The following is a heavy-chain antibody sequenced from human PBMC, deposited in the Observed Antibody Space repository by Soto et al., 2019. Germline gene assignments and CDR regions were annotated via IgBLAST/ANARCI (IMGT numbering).Heavy chain of an antibody. CDR3: ARAGGTTVTGLWHFDS. CDR1: GFSFGSYW. D-gene: IGHD4-17*01. Sequence: VQLVQSGGGLVQPGGSLRLSCAASGFSFGSYWMHWVRQPPGKGLEWLAAIWYDGTQKYYADSVKGRFIISRDNSKKTLYLEMNSLRAEDTAVYYCARAGGTTVTGLWHFDSWGQGTLVTVSS. V-gene: IGHV3-33*08. J-gene: IGHJ4*02. CDR2: IWYDGTQK.